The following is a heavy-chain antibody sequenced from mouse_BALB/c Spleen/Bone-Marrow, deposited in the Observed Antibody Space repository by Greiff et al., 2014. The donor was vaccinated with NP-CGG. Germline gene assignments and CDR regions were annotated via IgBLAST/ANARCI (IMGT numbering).Heavy chain of an antibody. J-gene: IGHJ3*01. CDR1: GYTFTNYW. V-gene: IGHV1-63*02. CDR3: AREGSY. Sequence: LEESGAELVRPWTSVKMSCKAAGYTFTNYWIGWIKQRPGHGLEWIGDIYCGGGYTNYNEKFKGKATLTADTSSNTTYMHLSSLTSEDSAIYYCAREGSYWGQGTLVTVSA. CDR2: IYCGGGYT.